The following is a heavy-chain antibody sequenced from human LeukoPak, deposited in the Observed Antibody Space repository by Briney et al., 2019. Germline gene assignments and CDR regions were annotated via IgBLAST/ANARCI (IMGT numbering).Heavy chain of an antibody. Sequence: SETLSLTCTVSGGSISSSSYYWGWIRQPPGKGLEWIGSIYHSGSTYYNPSLKSRVTISVDTSKNQFSLKLSSVTAADTAVNYCARLSSSWYGFNFDYWGQGTLVTVSS. D-gene: IGHD6-13*01. CDR3: ARLSSSWYGFNFDY. V-gene: IGHV4-39*01. CDR2: IYHSGST. CDR1: GGSISSSSYY. J-gene: IGHJ4*02.